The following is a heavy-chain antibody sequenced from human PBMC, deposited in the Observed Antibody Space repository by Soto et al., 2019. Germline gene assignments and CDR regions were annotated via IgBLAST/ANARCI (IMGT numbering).Heavy chain of an antibody. V-gene: IGHV4-4*02. CDR2: IFHSGST. CDR1: GASVISTNW. CDR3: ARDIFYYDSNYYYFRGPFDY. D-gene: IGHD3-22*01. Sequence: QVHLQESGPGLVKPSGTLSLTCAVSGASVISTNWWSWVRQPPGKGLEWIGEIFHSGSTNYNPSLKSRVTISLDKSKYPFSLNLTSVTAADTAIYYCARDIFYYDSNYYYFRGPFDYWGQGTLVTVSS. J-gene: IGHJ4*02.